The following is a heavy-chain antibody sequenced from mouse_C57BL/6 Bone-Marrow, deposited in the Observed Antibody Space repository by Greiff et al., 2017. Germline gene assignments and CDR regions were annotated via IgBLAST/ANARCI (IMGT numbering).Heavy chain of an antibody. D-gene: IGHD1-1*01. CDR3: ARDSGTNYYCSGYFDY. CDR1: GFTFSSYA. J-gene: IGHJ2*01. Sequence: EVKVVESGGGLVKPGGSLKLSCAASGFTFSSYAMSWVRQTPEKRLEWVATISAGGSYTYYPDNVKGRFTISRDNAKNNLYLQMSHLMSEDTAMYYCARDSGTNYYCSGYFDYCGQGTTLTVSS. CDR2: ISAGGSYT. V-gene: IGHV5-4*01.